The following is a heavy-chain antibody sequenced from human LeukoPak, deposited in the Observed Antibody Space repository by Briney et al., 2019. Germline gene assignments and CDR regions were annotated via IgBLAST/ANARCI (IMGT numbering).Heavy chain of an antibody. CDR2: ISYDGSNK. J-gene: IGHJ4*02. CDR3: AKDPSEGYYYDSSGYYDY. D-gene: IGHD3-22*01. V-gene: IGHV3-30*18. Sequence: GGSLRLSCAASGFTFSSYGMHWVRRAPGKGLEWVAVISYDGSNKYYADSVKGRFTISRDNSKNTLYLQMNSLRAEDTAVYYCAKDPSEGYYYDSSGYYDYWGQGTLVTVSS. CDR1: GFTFSSYG.